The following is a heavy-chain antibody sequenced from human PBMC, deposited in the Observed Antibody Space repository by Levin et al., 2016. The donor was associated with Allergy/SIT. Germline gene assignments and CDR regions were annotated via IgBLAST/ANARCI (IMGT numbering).Heavy chain of an antibody. J-gene: IGHJ4*02. CDR2: IIAILGVT. Sequence: SVKVSCKASGDVPSTHRITWVRQAPGQGLEWMGRIIAILGVTNYAPKFEGRVTMTADKSTTTAYLELRSLREDDTAIYFCTSYTSGYEAYDYWGQGTLVTVSS. D-gene: IGHD5-12*01. CDR3: TSYTSGYEAYDY. CDR1: GDVPSTHR. V-gene: IGHV1-69*02.